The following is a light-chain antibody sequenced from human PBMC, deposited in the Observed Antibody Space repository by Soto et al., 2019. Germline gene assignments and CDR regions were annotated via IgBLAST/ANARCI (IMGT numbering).Light chain of an antibody. CDR2: GAS. Sequence: EVVMTQSPAALSVSLGDRATLSCRASQSVSSNLAWYQQKPGQGPRLLIYGASTRATGIPARFSGSGSGTEFTLTIRSLEPEDSAIYYCQQRSRWPALTFGGGTKVDIK. CDR3: QQRSRWPALT. V-gene: IGKV3-15*01. J-gene: IGKJ4*01. CDR1: QSVSSN.